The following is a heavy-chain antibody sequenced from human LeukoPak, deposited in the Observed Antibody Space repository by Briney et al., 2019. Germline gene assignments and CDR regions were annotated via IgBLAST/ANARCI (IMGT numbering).Heavy chain of an antibody. V-gene: IGHV4-39*07. J-gene: IGHJ4*01. CDR2: IYYTGGT. CDR3: TGTIQWLAHEF. D-gene: IGHD6-19*01. CDR1: GGSISDSSYY. Sequence: TSETLSLTCTVSGGSISDSSYYWGWIRQPPGKGLEWIGSIYYTGGTYDNPSLKSRLTISLDTSKNQFSLKLSSVTAADTAVYYCTGTIQWLAHEFWGRGTLVTVSS.